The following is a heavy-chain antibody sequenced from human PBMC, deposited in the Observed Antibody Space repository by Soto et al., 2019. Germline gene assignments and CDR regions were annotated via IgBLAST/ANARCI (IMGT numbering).Heavy chain of an antibody. CDR2: IYPGDSDT. J-gene: IGHJ4*02. CDR1: GYSFTSYW. V-gene: IGHV5-51*01. D-gene: IGHD6-19*01. Sequence: PGESLKISCKGSGYSFTSYWIGWVRQMPGKGLEWMGIIYPGDSDTRYSTSFQGQVTISADKSISTAYLQRSSLKASDTAMYYCARRVDSSGWALDYWGQGTLVTVSS. CDR3: ARRVDSSGWALDY.